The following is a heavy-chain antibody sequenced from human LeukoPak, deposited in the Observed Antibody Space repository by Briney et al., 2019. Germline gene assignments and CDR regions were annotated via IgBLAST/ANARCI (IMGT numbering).Heavy chain of an antibody. J-gene: IGHJ6*04. V-gene: IGHV4-4*07. Sequence: SETLSLTCTVSGGSISSNYWSWIRQPAGKGLEWIGRIYTSGSTNYNPSLKSRVTISVDTSKNQFSLKLSSVTAADTAVYYCARDPLRYFDWLGMDVWGKGTTVTVSS. D-gene: IGHD3-9*01. CDR3: ARDPLRYFDWLGMDV. CDR1: GGSISSNY. CDR2: IYTSGST.